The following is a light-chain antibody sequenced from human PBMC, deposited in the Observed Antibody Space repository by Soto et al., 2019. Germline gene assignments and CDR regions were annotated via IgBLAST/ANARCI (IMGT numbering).Light chain of an antibody. Sequence: DIQMTQSPSSLSASVGDRVTITCRASQSISNYLNWYQQKPGKAPKLLIYAASSLQSGVPSRFSGSGSGTEFTLTISNLQPDDSATYYCQHYKAFSPWTFGQGTKVEIK. CDR2: AAS. V-gene: IGKV1-39*01. CDR3: QHYKAFSPWT. CDR1: QSISNY. J-gene: IGKJ1*01.